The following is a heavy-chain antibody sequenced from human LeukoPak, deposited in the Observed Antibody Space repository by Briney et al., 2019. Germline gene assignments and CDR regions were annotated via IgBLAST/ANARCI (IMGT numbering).Heavy chain of an antibody. D-gene: IGHD6-6*01. J-gene: IGHJ3*02. CDR3: ARVTEQLPDAFDI. CDR2: ISSSSSTI. Sequence: GGSLRLSCAASGFTLGSYTMNWVRQAPGKGLEWVSYISSSSSTIQYADSVKGRFTISRDNAKNSLYLQMNSLRAEDTAVYYCARVTEQLPDAFDIWGQGTMVTVSS. CDR1: GFTLGSYT. V-gene: IGHV3-48*04.